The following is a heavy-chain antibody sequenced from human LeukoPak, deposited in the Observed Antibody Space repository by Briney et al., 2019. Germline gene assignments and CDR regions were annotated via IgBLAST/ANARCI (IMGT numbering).Heavy chain of an antibody. V-gene: IGHV1-2*02. Sequence: GASVKVSCKASGYTFTGYYMHWVRQAPGQGLEWMGWINPNSGGTNYAQKFQGRVTMTRDTSISTAYMELSRLRSDDTAAYYCARRKERYCSSTSCPLPAFDIWGQGTMVTVSS. CDR2: INPNSGGT. J-gene: IGHJ3*02. CDR3: ARRKERYCSSTSCPLPAFDI. CDR1: GYTFTGYY. D-gene: IGHD2-2*01.